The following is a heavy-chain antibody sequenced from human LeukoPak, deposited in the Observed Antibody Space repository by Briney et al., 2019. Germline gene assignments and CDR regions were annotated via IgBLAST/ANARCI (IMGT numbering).Heavy chain of an antibody. J-gene: IGHJ6*02. CDR2: ISYDGSNK. CDR1: GFTFSSYG. V-gene: IGHV3-30*18. Sequence: GGSLRLSCAASGFTFSSYGMHWVRQAPGKGLEWVAGISYDGSNKYYADSVKGRFTISRDNAKNTMDLQMNSLRAEDTAVYYCAKVASAMAPSYFSSMDVWGQGTRVTVSS. D-gene: IGHD5-24*01. CDR3: AKVASAMAPSYFSSMDV.